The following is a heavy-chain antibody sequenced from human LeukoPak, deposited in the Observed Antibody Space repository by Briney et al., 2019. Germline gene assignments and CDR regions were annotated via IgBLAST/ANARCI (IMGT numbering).Heavy chain of an antibody. CDR1: GFTFSSYS. J-gene: IGHJ4*02. D-gene: IGHD1-1*01. CDR3: ANEAHRPLDLHN. CDR2: ISSSSSYI. Sequence: PGGSLRLSCAASGFTFSSYSMSWARQAPGKGLEWVSSISSSSSYIYYADSVKGRFTISRDNAKNSLYLQMNSLRAEDTAIYFCANEAHRPLDLHNWGQGTLVTVST. V-gene: IGHV3-21*03.